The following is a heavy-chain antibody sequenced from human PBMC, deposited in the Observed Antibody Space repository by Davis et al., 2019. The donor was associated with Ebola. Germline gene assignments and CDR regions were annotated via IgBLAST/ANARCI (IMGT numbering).Heavy chain of an antibody. V-gene: IGHV4-59*01. J-gene: IGHJ4*02. CDR2: IYYSGST. Sequence: PSETLSLTCTVSGGSISSYYWSWIRQPPGKGLEWIGYIYYSGSTNYNPSLKSRVTISVDTSKNQFSLKLSSVTAADTAVYYCARQHARFLEHYFDYWGQGTLVTVSS. D-gene: IGHD3-3*01. CDR3: ARQHARFLEHYFDY. CDR1: GGSISSYY.